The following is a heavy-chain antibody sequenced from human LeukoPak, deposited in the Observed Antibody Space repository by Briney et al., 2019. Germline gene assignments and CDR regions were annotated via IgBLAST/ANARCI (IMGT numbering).Heavy chain of an antibody. Sequence: GGSLRLSCAASGFTFSSYWMHWVRQAPGKGLVWVSRINSDGSSTSYADSVKGRFTISRDNAKNTLYLQMNSLRAEDTAVYYCARGSHYDILTAYYKNAGRRNWYFDLWGRGTLVTVSS. CDR1: GFTFSSYW. D-gene: IGHD3-9*01. V-gene: IGHV3-74*01. CDR2: INSDGSST. CDR3: ARGSHYDILTAYYKNAGRRNWYFDL. J-gene: IGHJ2*01.